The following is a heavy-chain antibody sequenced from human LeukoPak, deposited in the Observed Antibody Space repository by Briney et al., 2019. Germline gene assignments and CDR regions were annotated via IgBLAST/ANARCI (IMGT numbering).Heavy chain of an antibody. CDR2: ISYDGSNK. CDR3: ARRIPVAGSYYFEY. CDR1: GFTFSSYG. D-gene: IGHD2-15*01. Sequence: GRSLRLSCAASGFTFSSYGMHWVRQAPGKGLGWVAVISYDGSNKYYADSVKGRFTISRDNSKNTLYLQMNSLRAEDTAVYYCARRIPVAGSYYFEYWGQGTLVTVSS. V-gene: IGHV3-30*03. J-gene: IGHJ4*02.